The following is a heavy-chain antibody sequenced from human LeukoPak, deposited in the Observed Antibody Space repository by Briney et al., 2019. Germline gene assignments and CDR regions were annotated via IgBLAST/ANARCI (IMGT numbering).Heavy chain of an antibody. CDR1: GYTFTGYY. CDR2: INPNSGGT. J-gene: IGHJ4*02. CDR3: ARDRLYYYDSSGYYNLDY. D-gene: IGHD3-22*01. V-gene: IGHV1-2*02. Sequence: ASVKVSCKASGYTFTGYYMHWVRQAPGQGLEWMGWINPNSGGTNYAQKFQGRVTMTRDTSISTAYMELSRLRSDDTAVYYCARDRLYYYDSSGYYNLDYWGQGTLVTVSS.